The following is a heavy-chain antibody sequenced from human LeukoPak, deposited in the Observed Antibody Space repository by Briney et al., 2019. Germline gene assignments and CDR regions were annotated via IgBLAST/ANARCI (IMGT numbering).Heavy chain of an antibody. CDR2: MNPNSGNT. Sequence: ASVKVSCKASGYTFTSYDINWVRQATGQGLEWMGWMNPNSGNTGYAQKFQGRVTITRNTSISTAYMELSSLRSEDTAVYYCARGGYSSGWSSHYYMDVWGKGTTVTVSS. D-gene: IGHD6-19*01. J-gene: IGHJ6*03. CDR3: ARGGYSSGWSSHYYMDV. V-gene: IGHV1-8*03. CDR1: GYTFTSYD.